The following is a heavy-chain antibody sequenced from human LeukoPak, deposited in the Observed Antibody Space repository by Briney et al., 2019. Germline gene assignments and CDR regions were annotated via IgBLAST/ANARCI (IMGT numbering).Heavy chain of an antibody. D-gene: IGHD3-22*01. CDR1: GYTFTSYD. CDR2: MNPNSGNT. J-gene: IGHJ4*02. V-gene: IGHV1-8*01. Sequence: GASVTVSCKASGYTFTSYDINGVRQATGQGLEWMGWMNPNSGNTGYAQKFQGRVTMTRNTSISTAYMELSSLRSEDTAVYYCTRGRSYYYDSSGYYREYYFDYWGQGTLVTVSS. CDR3: TRGRSYYYDSSGYYREYYFDY.